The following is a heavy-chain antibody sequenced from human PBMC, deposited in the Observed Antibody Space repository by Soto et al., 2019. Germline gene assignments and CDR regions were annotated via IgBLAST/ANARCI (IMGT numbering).Heavy chain of an antibody. D-gene: IGHD3-3*01. Sequence: QIQLVQSGGEVKKPAASVKVSCKASGYTFRSYGISWVRQAPGQGLEWVGWISAYNGDTHYAPKFQDRITLTTETSTDPPYMELRSLALDDAAEYYCPRDWSRYSVNRGLIWCYWGQGRLVTASS. CDR1: GYTFRSYG. V-gene: IGHV1-18*04. CDR2: ISAYNGDT. CDR3: PRDWSRYSVNRGLIWCY. J-gene: IGHJ4*02.